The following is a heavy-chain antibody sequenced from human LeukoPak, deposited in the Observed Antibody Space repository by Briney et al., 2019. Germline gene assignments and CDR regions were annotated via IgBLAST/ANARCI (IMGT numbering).Heavy chain of an antibody. J-gene: IGHJ4*02. CDR1: EYTFTSYA. V-gene: IGHV1-3*04. D-gene: IGHD3-22*01. CDR3: ARDNRAARYYYDSSGYVFDY. Sequence: ASVKVSCKASEYTFTSYAMHWVRQAPGQRLEWMGWINTDNGNTKYSQKFQGRVTITRDTSASTAYMELSRLRSDDTAVYYCARDNRAARYYYDSSGYVFDYWGQGTLVTVSS. CDR2: INTDNGNT.